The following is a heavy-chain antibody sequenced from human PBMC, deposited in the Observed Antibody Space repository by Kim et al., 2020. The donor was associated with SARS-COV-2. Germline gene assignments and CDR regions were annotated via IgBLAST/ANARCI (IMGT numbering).Heavy chain of an antibody. D-gene: IGHD2-15*01. CDR3: ARGPRWSGYYYYGMDV. V-gene: IGHV4-30-2*01. CDR2: IYHSGST. J-gene: IGHJ6*02. Sequence: SETLSLTCAVSGGSISSGGYSWSWIRQPPGKGLEWIGYIYHSGSTYYNPSLKSRVTISVDRSKNQFSLKLSSVTAADTAVYYCARGPRWSGYYYYGMDVWGQGTTVTVSS. CDR1: GGSISSGGYS.